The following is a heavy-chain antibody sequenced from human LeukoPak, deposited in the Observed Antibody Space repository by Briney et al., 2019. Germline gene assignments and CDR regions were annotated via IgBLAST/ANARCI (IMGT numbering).Heavy chain of an antibody. CDR2: IYSGGST. J-gene: IGHJ4*02. CDR1: GFTVSSNY. D-gene: IGHD2-15*01. CDR3: ARAVGGSCYRNYFDY. Sequence: GGSLRLSCAASGFTVSSNYMSWVRQAPGKGLEWVSVIYSGGSTYYADSVKGRFTISRDNSKNTLYLQMNSLRAEDTAVYYCARAVGGSCYRNYFDYWGQGTLVTVSS. V-gene: IGHV3-53*01.